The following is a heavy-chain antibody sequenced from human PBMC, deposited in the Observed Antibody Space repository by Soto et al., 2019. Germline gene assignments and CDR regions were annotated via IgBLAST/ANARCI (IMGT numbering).Heavy chain of an antibody. CDR3: ARDGGSSPKHDFDY. V-gene: IGHV1-69*13. CDR2: IIPIFGTA. J-gene: IGHJ4*02. D-gene: IGHD6-13*01. CDR1: GVTFSRYA. Sequence: SVKVFCKSSGVTFSRYAISGVRRSPGQGLEWMGGIIPIFGTANYAQKFQGRVTITADESTSTAYMELSSLRSEDTAVYYSARDGGSSPKHDFDYWGQGTMVTVSS.